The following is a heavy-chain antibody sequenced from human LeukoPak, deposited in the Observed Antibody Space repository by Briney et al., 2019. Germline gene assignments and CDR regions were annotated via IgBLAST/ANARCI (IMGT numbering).Heavy chain of an antibody. Sequence: SETLSLTCTVSGGSISSYYWSWIRQPPGKGLEWIGHIYYSGGTNYNPSLKSRVTISVDTSKNQFSLKLSSVTAADTAVYYCARGADPGDVDTAMVSFDYWGQGTLVTVSS. D-gene: IGHD5-18*01. J-gene: IGHJ4*02. CDR2: IYYSGGT. CDR3: ARGADPGDVDTAMVSFDY. V-gene: IGHV4-59*01. CDR1: GGSISSYY.